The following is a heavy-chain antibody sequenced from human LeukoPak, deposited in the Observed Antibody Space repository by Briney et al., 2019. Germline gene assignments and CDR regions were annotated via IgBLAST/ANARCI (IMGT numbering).Heavy chain of an antibody. Sequence: GGSLRLSCAASGFTFSSYAMHWVRQAPGKGLEWVAVISYDGSNKYYADSVKGRFTISRDNSKNTLYLQMNSLRAEDTAVYYCAREKGGGYNWNDPNYYGMDVWGKGTTVTVSS. J-gene: IGHJ6*04. D-gene: IGHD1-1*01. CDR2: ISYDGSNK. V-gene: IGHV3-30*04. CDR1: GFTFSSYA. CDR3: AREKGGGYNWNDPNYYGMDV.